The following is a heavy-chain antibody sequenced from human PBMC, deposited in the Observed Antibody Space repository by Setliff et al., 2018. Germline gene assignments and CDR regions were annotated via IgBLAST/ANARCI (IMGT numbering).Heavy chain of an antibody. CDR1: GFTFSSYS. CDR3: ARDRSFYYGSGSYLDY. D-gene: IGHD3-10*01. Sequence: GGSLRLSCAASGFTFSSYSMNWVRQAPGKGLEWVSSISSSSSYIYYADSVKGRFTISRDNAKNSLYLQMNSLRAEDTAVYYCARDRSFYYGSGSYLDYWGRGTLVTVSS. J-gene: IGHJ4*02. V-gene: IGHV3-21*01. CDR2: ISSSSSYI.